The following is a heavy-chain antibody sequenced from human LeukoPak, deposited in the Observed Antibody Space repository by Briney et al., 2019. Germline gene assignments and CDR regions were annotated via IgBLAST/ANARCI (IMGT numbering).Heavy chain of an antibody. CDR2: IYYSGST. CDR3: ARHGGSIDY. V-gene: IGHV4-59*01. J-gene: IGHJ4*02. Sequence: SETLSLTCTVSGGSISNYYWSWIRQPPGKGLEWVGYIYYSGSTKYNPSLKGRVTISVDTSNNQFSLKLSSVTAADTAVYYCARHGGSIDYWGQGTLVTVSS. CDR1: GGSISNYY. D-gene: IGHD2-15*01.